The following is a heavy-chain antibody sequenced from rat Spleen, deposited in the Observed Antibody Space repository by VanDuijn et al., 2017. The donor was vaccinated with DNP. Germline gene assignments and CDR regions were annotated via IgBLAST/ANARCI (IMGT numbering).Heavy chain of an antibody. CDR3: ARQGWAFDY. Sequence: EVQLVESGGGLVQPGRSLKLSCAASGFTFSNYYMAWVRQTPTKGLEWVAYITTGGGGTYYRDSVKGRFTISRDKAKSTLYLQMDSLRSEDTATYYCARQGWAFDYWGQGVMVTVSS. V-gene: IGHV5S23*01. CDR2: ITTGGGGT. D-gene: IGHD4-6*01. CDR1: GFTFSNYY. J-gene: IGHJ2*01.